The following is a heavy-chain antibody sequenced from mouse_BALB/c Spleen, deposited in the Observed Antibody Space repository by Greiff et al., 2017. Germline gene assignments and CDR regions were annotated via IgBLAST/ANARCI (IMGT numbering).Heavy chain of an antibody. D-gene: IGHD1-1*01. CDR1: GFTFSSFG. J-gene: IGHJ4*01. V-gene: IGHV5-17*02. CDR3: ARGGSSYVPYAMDY. Sequence: EVQVVESGGGLVQPGGSRKLSCAASGFTFSSFGMHWVRQAPEKGLEWVAYISSGSSTIYYADTVKGRFTISRDNPKNTLFLQMTSLRSEDTAMYYCARGGSSYVPYAMDYWGQGTSVTVSS. CDR2: ISSGSSTI.